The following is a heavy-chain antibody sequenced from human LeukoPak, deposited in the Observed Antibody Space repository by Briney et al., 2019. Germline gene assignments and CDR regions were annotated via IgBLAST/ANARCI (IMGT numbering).Heavy chain of an antibody. V-gene: IGHV1-69*13. CDR1: GGTFSSYA. CDR2: IIPIFGTA. Sequence: ASVKVSCTASGGTFSSYAISWVRQAPGQGLEWMGGIIPIFGTANHAQKFQGRVTITADESTSTAYMELSSLRSEDTAVYYCARAMGYSSGWYGGHDAFDIWGQGTMVTVSS. D-gene: IGHD6-19*01. CDR3: ARAMGYSSGWYGGHDAFDI. J-gene: IGHJ3*02.